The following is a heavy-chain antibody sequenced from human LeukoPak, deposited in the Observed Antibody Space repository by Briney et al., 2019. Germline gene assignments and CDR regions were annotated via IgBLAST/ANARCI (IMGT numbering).Heavy chain of an antibody. V-gene: IGHV1-24*01. D-gene: IGHD3-10*01. CDR2: FDPEDGET. J-gene: IGHJ4*02. CDR1: GYTLTELS. Sequence: GASVKVSCKVSGYTLTELSMHWVRQAPGKGLEWMGGFDPEDGETIYAQKFQGRVTMTEDTSTDTAYMELSSLRSEDTAVYYCATDPDGGLVGVVLLGLWGQGTLVTVSS. CDR3: ATDPDGGLVGVVLLGL.